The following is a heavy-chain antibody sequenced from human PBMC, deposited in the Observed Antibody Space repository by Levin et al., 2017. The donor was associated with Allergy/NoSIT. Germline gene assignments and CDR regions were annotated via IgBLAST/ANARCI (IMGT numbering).Heavy chain of an antibody. CDR1: GFTFSNYA. CDR2: ISGGGGST. CDR3: AKDRDTSWYNWFDP. Sequence: PGGSLRLSCAASGFTFSNYAMSWVRQAPGKGLDWVSAISGGGGSTYYADSVKGRFTISRDNSKSTVYLQMNSLRAEDTAVYYCAKDRDTSWYNWFDPWGQGTLVTVSS. V-gene: IGHV3-23*01. D-gene: IGHD2-2*01. J-gene: IGHJ5*02.